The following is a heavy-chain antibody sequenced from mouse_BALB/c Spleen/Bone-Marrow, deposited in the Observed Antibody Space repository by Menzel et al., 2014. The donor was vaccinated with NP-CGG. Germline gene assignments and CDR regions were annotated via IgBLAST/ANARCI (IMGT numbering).Heavy chain of an antibody. CDR1: GYAFSSSW. Sequence: QVQLQQSGPELVKPGASVKISCKASGYAFSSSWMNWVKQRPGQGLEWIGRIYPGDGDTNYNGKFKGKATLTADKSSSTAYMQLSSLTSVDSAVYFCGRSGSSWFAYWGQGTLVTVSA. V-gene: IGHV1-82*01. CDR3: GRSGSSWFAY. D-gene: IGHD1-1*01. CDR2: IYPGDGDT. J-gene: IGHJ3*01.